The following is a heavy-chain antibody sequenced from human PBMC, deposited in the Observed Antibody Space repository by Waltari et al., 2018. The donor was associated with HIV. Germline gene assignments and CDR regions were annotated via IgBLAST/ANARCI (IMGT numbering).Heavy chain of an antibody. CDR1: GYSIRSGYY. CDR3: ARVVYYYDSSGYYRAGVFDY. Sequence: QVQLQESGPGLVKPSETLSLTCAVSGYSIRSGYYWGWIRQPPGKGREWIGSIYHSGRTDHKPSRKSRVTISIDTAKNQFSLKMSSVTAADTAVHYCARVVYYYDSSGYYRAGVFDYWGQGTLVTVSS. V-gene: IGHV4-38-2*01. D-gene: IGHD3-22*01. J-gene: IGHJ4*02. CDR2: IYHSGRT.